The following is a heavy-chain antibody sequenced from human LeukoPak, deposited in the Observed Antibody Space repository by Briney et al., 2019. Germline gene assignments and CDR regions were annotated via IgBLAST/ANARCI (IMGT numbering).Heavy chain of an antibody. V-gene: IGHV4-39*07. Sequence: PSETLSLTCTVSGGSISSSSYYWGWIRQPPGKGLEWIGSIYYSGSTYYNPSLKSRVTISVDTSKNQFSLKLSSVTAADTAVYYCARKGLRWYHDAFDFWGQGTMVTVSS. J-gene: IGHJ3*01. CDR2: IYYSGST. D-gene: IGHD4-23*01. CDR3: ARKGLRWYHDAFDF. CDR1: GGSISSSSYY.